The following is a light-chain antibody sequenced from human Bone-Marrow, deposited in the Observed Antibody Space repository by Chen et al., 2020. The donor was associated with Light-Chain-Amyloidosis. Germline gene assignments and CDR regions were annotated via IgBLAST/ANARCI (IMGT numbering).Light chain of an antibody. CDR2: RNN. CDR1: SSNIGSNY. CDR3: AAWDDSLGGWV. V-gene: IGLV1-47*01. J-gene: IGLJ3*02. Sequence: QSVLTQPPSASGTPGQRVTISCSGSSSNIGSNYVYWYQQLPGTAPKLLIYRNNQRPSGVPDRISGSKSGTSASLAIRGLRSEEEADYYCAAWDDSLGGWVFGGGTKLTVL.